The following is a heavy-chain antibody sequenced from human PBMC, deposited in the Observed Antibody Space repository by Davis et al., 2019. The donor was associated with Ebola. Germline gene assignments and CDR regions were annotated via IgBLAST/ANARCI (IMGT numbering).Heavy chain of an antibody. V-gene: IGHV5-51*06. CDR3: ARGLSFNGGVFDY. CDR1: GYNFRGYW. J-gene: IGHJ4*02. D-gene: IGHD2-8*01. Sequence: GESLKISCKGSGYNFRGYWIVWVRQLPGKGLEWMGNIYPGDSDTRYSPSFQGQVTISADKSISTAYLQWSSLKASDTAMYYCARGLSFNGGVFDYWGQGVLVTVSS. CDR2: IYPGDSDT.